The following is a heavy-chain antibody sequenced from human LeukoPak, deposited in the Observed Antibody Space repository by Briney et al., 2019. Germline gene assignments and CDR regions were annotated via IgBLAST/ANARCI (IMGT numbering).Heavy chain of an antibody. Sequence: LTGGSLRLSCAASGFTVSSNYMSWVRQAPGKGLEWVSVIYSGGSTYYADSVKGRFTISRDNAKNSLYLQMNSLRAEDTAVYYCASGSSLLSFSGTYYFDYWGQGTLVTVSS. D-gene: IGHD1-14*01. CDR1: GFTVSSNY. J-gene: IGHJ4*02. V-gene: IGHV3-53*01. CDR3: ASGSSLLSFSGTYYFDY. CDR2: IYSGGST.